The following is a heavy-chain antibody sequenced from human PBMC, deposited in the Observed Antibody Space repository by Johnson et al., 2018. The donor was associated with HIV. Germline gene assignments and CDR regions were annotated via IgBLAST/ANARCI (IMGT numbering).Heavy chain of an antibody. CDR3: ATGSLVVVGADGLIQLHDAFDI. D-gene: IGHD2-15*01. V-gene: IGHV3-66*01. J-gene: IGHJ3*02. CDR1: GFSVSNNY. Sequence: VQLVESGGGLVQSGGSLRLSCGASGFSVSNNYMNWVRQAPGKGLEWVSVLYSGGNTYYADSVRGRFTISRDNSKNTLYVQMNDLRAEDTALYYCATGSLVVVGADGLIQLHDAFDIWGRGTKVTVSS. CDR2: LYSGGNT.